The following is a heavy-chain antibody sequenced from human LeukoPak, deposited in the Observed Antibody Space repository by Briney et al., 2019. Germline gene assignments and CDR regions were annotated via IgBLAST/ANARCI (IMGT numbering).Heavy chain of an antibody. Sequence: ASVKVSCKASGYTFTSYGISWVRQAPGQGLEWMGWINPNSGGTNYAQKFQGRVTMTRDTSLDTAYMELSRLRSDDTAVYYCARGHYASGNEYWGQGTLVTVSS. J-gene: IGHJ4*02. CDR2: INPNSGGT. CDR1: GYTFTSYG. D-gene: IGHD3-10*01. V-gene: IGHV1-2*02. CDR3: ARGHYASGNEY.